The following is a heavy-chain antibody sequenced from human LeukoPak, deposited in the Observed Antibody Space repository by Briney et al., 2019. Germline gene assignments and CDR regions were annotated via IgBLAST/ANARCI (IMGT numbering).Heavy chain of an antibody. V-gene: IGHV3-21*01. Sequence: PGGSLRLSCAASGFTFSSYSMNWVRQAPGKGLEWVSSISSSSSYIYYADSVKGRFTISGDNAKNSLYLQMNSLRAEDTAVYYCARDSGYDSDAFDIWGQGTMVTVSS. D-gene: IGHD5-12*01. CDR1: GFTFSSYS. CDR2: ISSSSSYI. CDR3: ARDSGYDSDAFDI. J-gene: IGHJ3*02.